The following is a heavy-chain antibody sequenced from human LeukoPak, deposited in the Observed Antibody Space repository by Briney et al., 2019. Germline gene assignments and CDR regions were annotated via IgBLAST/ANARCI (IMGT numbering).Heavy chain of an antibody. Sequence: ASVKVSCKASGYTFTSYDINWVRQAPGQGLEWMGWMNPNSGNTGYAQKFQGRVTMTRNTSISTAYMELSSLRSEDTAVYYCARAPPDYGERGWGFDYWGQGTLVTVSS. CDR2: MNPNSGNT. CDR3: ARAPPDYGERGWGFDY. D-gene: IGHD4-17*01. CDR1: GYTFTSYD. V-gene: IGHV1-8*01. J-gene: IGHJ4*02.